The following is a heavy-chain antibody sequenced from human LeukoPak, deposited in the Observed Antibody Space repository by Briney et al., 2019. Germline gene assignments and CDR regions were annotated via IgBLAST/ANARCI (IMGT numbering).Heavy chain of an antibody. CDR3: ARSYSSSRDPGYDY. CDR2: IYYSGST. J-gene: IGHJ4*02. CDR1: GGSISSGGYY. Sequence: SQTLSLTCTVSGGSISSGGYYWSWIRQHPGKGLEWIGYIYYSGSTYYNPSLKSRVTISVDTSKNQFSLELSSVTAADTAVYYCARSYSSSRDPGYDYWGQGTLVTVSS. D-gene: IGHD6-13*01. V-gene: IGHV4-31*03.